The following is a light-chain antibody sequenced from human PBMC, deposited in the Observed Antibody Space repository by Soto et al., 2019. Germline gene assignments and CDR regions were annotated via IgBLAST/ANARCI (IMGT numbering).Light chain of an antibody. Sequence: ENVLWHSLGTVSLSPKERATLSCRASQNLSSKFLAWYQQKPGQSPRLLIYGAFYRATGIPDRFIGSGSGTDFTLTISSLEPEDFAVYICQQYGTSPRTFGQGTRLEIK. CDR2: GAF. V-gene: IGKV3-20*01. J-gene: IGKJ5*01. CDR3: QQYGTSPRT. CDR1: QNLSSKF.